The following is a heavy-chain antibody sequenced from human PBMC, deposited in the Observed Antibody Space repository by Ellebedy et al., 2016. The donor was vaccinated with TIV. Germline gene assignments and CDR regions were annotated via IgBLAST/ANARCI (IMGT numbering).Heavy chain of an antibody. CDR1: GFIVSNNY. D-gene: IGHD1-26*01. CDR2: LYSGGSI. J-gene: IGHJ5*02. V-gene: IGHV3-53*01. Sequence: GESLKISXAASGFIVSNNYMNWVRQAPGKGPEWVSVLYSGGSIDYADSVKGRFTVSRDNSKNTLHLQMNSLRAEDTAVYYCAKEERLQYNWFDPWGQGTLVTVSS. CDR3: AKEERLQYNWFDP.